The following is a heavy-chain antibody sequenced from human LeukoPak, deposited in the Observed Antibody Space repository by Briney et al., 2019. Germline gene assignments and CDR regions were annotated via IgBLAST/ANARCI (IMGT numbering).Heavy chain of an antibody. CDR2: VNRDGSET. CDR1: GFTLSNHW. CDR3: AKDRLRYFDPDTNFDY. Sequence: PGGSLRLSCAASGFTLSNHWMTWVRQVPGRGPEWVANVNRDGSETYYLDSVKGRLTISKDNAKNSLYLQMNSLRAEDTAAYYCAKDRLRYFDPDTNFDYWGQGTLVTVSS. D-gene: IGHD3-9*01. V-gene: IGHV3-7*03. J-gene: IGHJ4*02.